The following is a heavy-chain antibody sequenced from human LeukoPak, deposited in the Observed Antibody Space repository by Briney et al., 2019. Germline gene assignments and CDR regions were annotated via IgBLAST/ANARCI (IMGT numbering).Heavy chain of an antibody. J-gene: IGHJ4*02. CDR1: GGSISTYY. CDR3: ARGGDGYNGYEYSNDY. Sequence: SETLSLTCTVSGGSISTYYWSWIRQSPGKGLEWIGYMQNSGGTNYNPSLKSRITTLVDTSKNQFSLKLSSVTAADTAVYYCARGGDGYNGYEYSNDYWGQGTLVTVSS. CDR2: MQNSGGT. D-gene: IGHD5-12*01. V-gene: IGHV4-59*01.